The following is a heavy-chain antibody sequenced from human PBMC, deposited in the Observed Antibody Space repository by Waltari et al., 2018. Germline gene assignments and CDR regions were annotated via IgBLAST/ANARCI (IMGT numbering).Heavy chain of an antibody. D-gene: IGHD7-27*01. Sequence: EVKMVESGGGHMKPGESLRLSCVASGFGFKAACLTWVRQAPGKVLEWVGRSTSQSDGATTEFAGSVRGRFSISRDDSQNMVFLQMNSLRTEDTALYYCTTLDALWGGWGHGTLVTVSS. V-gene: IGHV3-15*01. CDR2: STSQSDGATT. CDR3: TTLDALWGG. J-gene: IGHJ4*01. CDR1: GFGFKAAC.